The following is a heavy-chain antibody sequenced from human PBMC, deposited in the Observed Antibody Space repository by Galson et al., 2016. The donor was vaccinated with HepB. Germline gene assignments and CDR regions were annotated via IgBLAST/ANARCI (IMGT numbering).Heavy chain of an antibody. V-gene: IGHV1-2*06. J-gene: IGHJ4*02. D-gene: IGHD5-12*01. CDR2: INPISGAT. Sequence: SVKVSCKASGYTFSGHYIHWVRQAPGQGLEWMGRINPISGATQYAQNFLGRVTLTRDTSISTAYMELTSLRSDDTAMYYCARGSGGGYEYLDSWGQGTLVTVSS. CDR3: ARGSGGGYEYLDS. CDR1: GYTFSGHY.